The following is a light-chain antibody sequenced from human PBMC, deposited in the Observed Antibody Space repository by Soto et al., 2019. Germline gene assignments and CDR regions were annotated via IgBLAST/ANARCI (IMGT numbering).Light chain of an antibody. CDR1: QSVSNY. CDR2: VAS. J-gene: IGKJ1*01. V-gene: IGKV3-20*01. CDR3: QQYGGSPQT. Sequence: GTLTMKPGERATLSCRASQSVSNYLAWYQQKPGQAPRLLIYVASSRATGIPDRFSGSGSGTDFALTISRLEPEDFAVYYCQQYGGSPQTFGQGTKVDIK.